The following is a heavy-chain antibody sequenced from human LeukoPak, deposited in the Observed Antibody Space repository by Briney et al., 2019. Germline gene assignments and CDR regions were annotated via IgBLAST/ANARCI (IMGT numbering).Heavy chain of an antibody. CDR1: GFTLSSNS. D-gene: IGHD3-10*01. Sequence: PGGSLRLSCAASGFTLSSNSMNWVRQAPGKGLEWVSYITSTSSPIYYADSVKGRFTISRDNAKNSLYLQMNSLRAEDTAVYYCARMVRGTSGLDVWGQGTTVTVSS. V-gene: IGHV3-48*01. CDR2: ITSTSSPI. J-gene: IGHJ6*02. CDR3: ARMVRGTSGLDV.